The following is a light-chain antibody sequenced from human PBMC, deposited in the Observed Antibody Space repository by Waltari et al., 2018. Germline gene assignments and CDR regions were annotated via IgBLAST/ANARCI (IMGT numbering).Light chain of an antibody. Sequence: EIVLTQSPGTLSLSPGERATLSCRASQSVSNNYLAWYQQKPGQALRLLIYGASNRAIGIPDRFSGSGSATDFTLTISRLEPEDFALYYCQQYGTSPPITFGQGTRLEIK. CDR3: QQYGTSPPIT. J-gene: IGKJ5*01. CDR2: GAS. CDR1: QSVSNNY. V-gene: IGKV3-20*01.